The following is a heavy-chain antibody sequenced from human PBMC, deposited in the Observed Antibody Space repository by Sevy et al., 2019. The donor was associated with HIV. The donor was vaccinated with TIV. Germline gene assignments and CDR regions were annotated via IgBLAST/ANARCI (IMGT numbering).Heavy chain of an antibody. V-gene: IGHV4-59*07. CDR3: ARSLLWFGESYNYYYYMDV. Sequence: SDTLSLTCTVSGGSISSYYWSWIRQPPGKGLEWIGYIYYSGSTNYNPSLKSRVTISVDTSKNQFSLKLSSVTAADTAVYYCARSLLWFGESYNYYYYMDVWGKGTTVTVSS. CDR2: IYYSGST. CDR1: GGSISSYY. D-gene: IGHD3-10*01. J-gene: IGHJ6*03.